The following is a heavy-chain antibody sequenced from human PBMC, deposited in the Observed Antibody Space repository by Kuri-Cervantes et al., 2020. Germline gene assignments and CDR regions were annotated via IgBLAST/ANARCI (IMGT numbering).Heavy chain of an antibody. CDR1: GFTFSSYA. CDR3: ARDVGGGITGTTAYYYYYYYMDV. J-gene: IGHJ6*03. CDR2: ISYDGSIR. D-gene: IGHD1-14*01. Sequence: GESLKISCAASGFTFSSYAMHWVRQAPGKGLEWVTVISYDGSIRYYIDSVKGRFTISRDNSKNRLYLQMNSLRSEDTAVYYCARDVGGGITGTTAYYYYYYYMDVWGKGTTVTVSS. V-gene: IGHV3-30*10.